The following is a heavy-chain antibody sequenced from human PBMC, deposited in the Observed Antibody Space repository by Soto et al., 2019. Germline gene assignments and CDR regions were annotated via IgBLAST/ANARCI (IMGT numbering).Heavy chain of an antibody. CDR1: GGSISSGGYY. Sequence: QVQLQESGPGLVKPSQTLSLTCTVSGGSISSGGYYWSWIRQHPGKGLEWIGYIYYSGSTDYNPSLKSRVTISLDTSKNQFSLKLSSGTAADTAVYYCASEGRRASSGWYPYWGQGTLVTVSS. CDR2: IYYSGST. J-gene: IGHJ4*02. CDR3: ASEGRRASSGWYPY. D-gene: IGHD6-19*01. V-gene: IGHV4-31*03.